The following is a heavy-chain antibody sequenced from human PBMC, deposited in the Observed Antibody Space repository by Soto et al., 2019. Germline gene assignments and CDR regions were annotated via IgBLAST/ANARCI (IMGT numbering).Heavy chain of an antibody. CDR3: ATDPSGTTRTNAFDY. D-gene: IGHD1-1*01. CDR2: FDPEDGET. V-gene: IGHV1-24*01. CDR1: GYTLTELS. Sequence: ASVKVSCKVSGYTLTELSMHWVRQAPGKGLEWMGGFDPEDGETIYAQKFQGRVTMTEDNSTDTAYMELSSLRSEDTAVYYCATDPSGTTRTNAFDYWGQGTLVTVSS. J-gene: IGHJ4*02.